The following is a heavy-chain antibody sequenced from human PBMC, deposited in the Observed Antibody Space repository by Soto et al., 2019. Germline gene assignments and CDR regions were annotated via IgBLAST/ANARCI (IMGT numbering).Heavy chain of an antibody. D-gene: IGHD1-26*01. V-gene: IGHV1-2*04. Sequence: ASVKVSCKASGYTFTGYYMHWVRQAPGQGLEWMGWINPNSGGTNYAQKFQGWVTMTRDTSISTAYMELGRLRSDDTAVYYCARVSRSDRGAFDIWGQGTMVTVSS. CDR1: GYTFTGYY. CDR3: ARVSRSDRGAFDI. J-gene: IGHJ3*02. CDR2: INPNSGGT.